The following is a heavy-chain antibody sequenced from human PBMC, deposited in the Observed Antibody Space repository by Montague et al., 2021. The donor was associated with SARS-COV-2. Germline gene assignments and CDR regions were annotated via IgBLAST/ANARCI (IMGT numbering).Heavy chain of an antibody. V-gene: IGHV4-59*11. CDR2: VNYGGST. J-gene: IGHJ5*02. CDR1: SGSISSHY. D-gene: IGHD4-17*01. CDR3: ARAVTTGIDWFDP. Sequence: SETLSLTCTVSSGSISSHYWSWIRQPPGKGLEWIGYVNYGGSTNYNPSLKSRVSISLDMSKNQFSLRLNSVTAADTAVYYCARAVTTGIDWFDPWGQETLVIVSS.